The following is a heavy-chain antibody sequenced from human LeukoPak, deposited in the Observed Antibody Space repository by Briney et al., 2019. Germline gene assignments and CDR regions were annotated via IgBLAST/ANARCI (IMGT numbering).Heavy chain of an antibody. CDR3: AKNPDIVVVVAALGMDV. J-gene: IGHJ6*02. Sequence: PGGSLRLSCAASGFTFSSYAMSWVRQAPGKGLEWVSAISGSGGSTYYADSVKGRFTISRGNSKNTLYLQMNSLRAEDTAVYYCAKNPDIVVVVAALGMDVWGQGTTVTVSS. CDR2: ISGSGGST. V-gene: IGHV3-23*01. D-gene: IGHD2-15*01. CDR1: GFTFSSYA.